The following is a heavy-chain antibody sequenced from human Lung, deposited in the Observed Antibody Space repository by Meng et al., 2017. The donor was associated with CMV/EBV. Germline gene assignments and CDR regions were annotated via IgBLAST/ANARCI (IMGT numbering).Heavy chain of an antibody. V-gene: IGHV4-61*01. CDR2: TWPGRGT. D-gene: IGHD1-26*01. CDR1: GVVVSSANYH. CDR3: AGLIVGNGGRGN. J-gene: IGHJ4*02. Sequence: SETLSLTCIVSGVVVSSANYHWNWIRQTPGKGLEWIGQTWPGRGTNYNPSLESRLAISLDTSKNQFTLQLSSVTPADTAVYYWAGLIVGNGGRGNWGQGTLVTVSS.